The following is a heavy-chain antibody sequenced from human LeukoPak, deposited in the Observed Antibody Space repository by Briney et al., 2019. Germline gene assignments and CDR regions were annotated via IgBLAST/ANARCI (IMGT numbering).Heavy chain of an antibody. V-gene: IGHV1-18*01. D-gene: IGHD6-19*01. CDR2: ISAYNGNT. J-gene: IGHJ6*02. Sequence: ASVTVSCKASGYTFTSYGISWVRQAPGQGLEWMGWISAYNGNTNYARKLQGRVTMTTDTSTSTAYMELRSLRSDDTAVYYCARDRIAVAARYYGMDVWGQGTTVTVSS. CDR1: GYTFTSYG. CDR3: ARDRIAVAARYYGMDV.